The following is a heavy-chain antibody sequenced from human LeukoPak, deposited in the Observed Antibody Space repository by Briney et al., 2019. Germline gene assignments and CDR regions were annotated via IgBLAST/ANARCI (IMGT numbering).Heavy chain of an antibody. D-gene: IGHD6-19*01. CDR2: ISSSSSYI. CDR3: ARGLAVAGPGDFDY. V-gene: IGHV3-21*01. Sequence: GGSLRLSCAASGFTFSSYGMHWVRQAPGKGLEWVSSISSSSSYIYYADSVKGRFTISRDNAKNSLYLQMNSLRAEDTAVYYCARGLAVAGPGDFDYWGQGTLVTVSS. CDR1: GFTFSSYG. J-gene: IGHJ4*02.